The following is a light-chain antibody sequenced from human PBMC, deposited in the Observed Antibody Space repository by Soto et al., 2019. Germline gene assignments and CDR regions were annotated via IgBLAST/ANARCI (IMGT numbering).Light chain of an antibody. CDR2: AAS. V-gene: IGKV1-9*01. Sequence: DIPLTQSPSFLSASVGDRVTITCRASQAVSRYLAWYQQKPVKAPNLLIYAASTLRIGVPSRFSGSGSETEFTLTLSSLQPEDFATYYCQQLNRYEFTFGPGTKVDIK. CDR3: QQLNRYEFT. J-gene: IGKJ3*01. CDR1: QAVSRY.